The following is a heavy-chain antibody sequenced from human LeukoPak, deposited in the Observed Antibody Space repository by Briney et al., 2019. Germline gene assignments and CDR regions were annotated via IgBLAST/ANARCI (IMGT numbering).Heavy chain of an antibody. Sequence: TGGSLRLSCAASGFTFTSFAMSWVRQAPGKGLEWGSAISGNGVSTYYADSVKGRFTISRDNSKNTLYLQMNSLRAEDTAVYYCARMYSTSTNWFDPWGQGTLVTVSS. CDR2: ISGNGVST. D-gene: IGHD6-6*01. V-gene: IGHV3-23*01. CDR3: ARMYSTSTNWFDP. CDR1: GFTFTSFA. J-gene: IGHJ5*02.